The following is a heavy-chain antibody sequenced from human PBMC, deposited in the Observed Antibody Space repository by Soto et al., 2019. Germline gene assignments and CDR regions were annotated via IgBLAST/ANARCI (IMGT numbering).Heavy chain of an antibody. CDR3: ARSREFDY. CDR1: GGSLSGATYS. V-gene: IGHV4-30-2*01. CDR2: IFPSVTT. Sequence: QVQLRESGSGLVKPVETLSLTCGVSGGSLSGATYSWNWIRKPPGKGLEWIGSIFPSVTTYYNPSLKRRVTISIDVSKNQFSLSLRSFTAADTAVYYCARSREFDYLSHGTLVSVSS. J-gene: IGHJ4*01.